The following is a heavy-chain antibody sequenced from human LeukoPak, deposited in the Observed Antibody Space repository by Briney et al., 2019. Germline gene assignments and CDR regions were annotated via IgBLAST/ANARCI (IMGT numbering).Heavy chain of an antibody. CDR3: ARQATNYDSSGYYSYYFDY. CDR2: IYPGDSDT. D-gene: IGHD3-22*01. CDR1: GYSFTSYW. V-gene: IGHV5-51*01. Sequence: GESLKISCKGSGYSFTSYWIGWVRQMPGKGLEWMGIIYPGDSDTRYSPSFQGQVTISADKSISTAYLQWSSLKASDTAMYYCARQATNYDSSGYYSYYFDYWGQGTLVTVST. J-gene: IGHJ4*02.